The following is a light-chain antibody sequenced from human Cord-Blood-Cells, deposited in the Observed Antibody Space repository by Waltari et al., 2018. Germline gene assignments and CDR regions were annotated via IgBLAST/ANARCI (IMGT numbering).Light chain of an antibody. CDR2: QDS. CDR1: KLGDKY. J-gene: IGLJ2*01. CDR3: QAWDSGTVV. Sequence: SYELTQPPSVSVSPGQTASITCSGEKLGDKYACWYQQKPGQSPVLVIYQDSKRPSGIPERFSGSNSGNTATLTISGTQAMDEADYYCQAWDSGTVVFGGGTKLTVL. V-gene: IGLV3-1*01.